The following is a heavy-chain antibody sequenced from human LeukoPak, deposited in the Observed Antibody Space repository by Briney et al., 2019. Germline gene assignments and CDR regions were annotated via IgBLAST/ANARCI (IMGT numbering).Heavy chain of an antibody. CDR2: ISSDGSDT. Sequence: PGGSLRLSCAASGFIFSNYWMHWVRQAPGKGLVWVSRISSDGSDTTYADSVQGRFTISRDNAKNTLYLQMNSLRAEDTAVYYCARDRWFGEPRYDNWGRGSLVTVSS. CDR1: GFIFSNYW. V-gene: IGHV3-74*01. CDR3: ARDRWFGEPRYDN. J-gene: IGHJ4*02. D-gene: IGHD3-10*01.